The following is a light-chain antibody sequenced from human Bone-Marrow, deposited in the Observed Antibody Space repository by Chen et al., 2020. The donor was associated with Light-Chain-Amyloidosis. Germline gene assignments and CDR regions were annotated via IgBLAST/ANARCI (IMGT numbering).Light chain of an antibody. CDR2: DDS. CDR3: QVWDRSSDRPV. V-gene: IGLV3-21*02. J-gene: IGLJ3*02. Sequence: SYVLTQPSSVSVAPGQTATIACGGNNIGSTGVHWYQQTPGQAPLLVVYDDSDRPSGIPERLSCSNSGNTATLTISRVEAGDEADYYCQVWDRSSDRPVFGGGTKLTVL. CDR1: NIGSTG.